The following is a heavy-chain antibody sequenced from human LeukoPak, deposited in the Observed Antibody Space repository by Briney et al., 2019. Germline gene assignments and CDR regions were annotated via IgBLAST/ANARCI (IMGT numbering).Heavy chain of an antibody. D-gene: IGHD1-1*01. J-gene: IGHJ4*02. CDR1: GGSISSGGYS. CDR3: ARGQGTYFDY. V-gene: IGHV4-30-2*01. CDR2: IYHSGST. Sequence: SETLSLTCAVSGGSISSGGYSWSWIRQPPGKGLEWIGYIYHSGSTYHNPSLKSRVTISVDRSKNQFSLKLSSVTAADTAVYYCARGQGTYFDYWGQGTLVTVSS.